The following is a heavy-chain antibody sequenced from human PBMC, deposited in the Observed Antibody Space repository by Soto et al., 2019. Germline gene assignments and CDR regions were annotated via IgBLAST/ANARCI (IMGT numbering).Heavy chain of an antibody. D-gene: IGHD6-19*01. V-gene: IGHV3-48*01. Sequence: GGSLRLSCAASGFTFSSYAMSWVRQAPGKGLEWVSYISGSSSTIYYADSVKGRFTISRDNAKNSLYLQMNSLRAEDTAVYYCARTAPAVAGPDYWGQGTLVTVSS. CDR1: GFTFSSYA. CDR2: ISGSSSTI. CDR3: ARTAPAVAGPDY. J-gene: IGHJ4*02.